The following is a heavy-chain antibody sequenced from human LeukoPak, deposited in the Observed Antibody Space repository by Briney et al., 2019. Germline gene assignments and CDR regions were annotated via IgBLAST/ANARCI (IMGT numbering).Heavy chain of an antibody. CDR2: ISWNSGSM. V-gene: IGHV3-9*01. D-gene: IGHD6-13*01. Sequence: GGSLRLSCEASGFTFDDYAMHWVRQAPGKGLEWVSGISWNSGSMGYADSVKGRFTIPRENAKNSLYLQMNSLRAGDTAVYYCARAAYSSTWYSRYFDLWGRGTLVTVSS. J-gene: IGHJ2*01. CDR1: GFTFDDYA. CDR3: ARAAYSSTWYSRYFDL.